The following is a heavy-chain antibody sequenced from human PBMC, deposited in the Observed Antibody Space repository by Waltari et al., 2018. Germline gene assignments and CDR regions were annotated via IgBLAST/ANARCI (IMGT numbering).Heavy chain of an antibody. CDR3: AREGRDSYGIQGPPYYYGMDV. J-gene: IGHJ6*02. CDR1: GYPFTSYD. CDR2: MNPNSGNT. V-gene: IGHV1-8*01. Sequence: QVQLVQSGPEVKKPGASVKVSCKASGYPFTSYDLNWVRQATGQGLAWMGWMNPNSGNTGYAQKFQGRVTMTRNTSISTAYMELSSLRSEDTAVYYCAREGRDSYGIQGPPYYYGMDVWGQGTTVTVSS. D-gene: IGHD5-18*01.